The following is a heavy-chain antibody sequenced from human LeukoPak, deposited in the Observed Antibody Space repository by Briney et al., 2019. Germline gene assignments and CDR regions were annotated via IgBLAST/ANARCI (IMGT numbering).Heavy chain of an antibody. V-gene: IGHV3-48*03. CDR2: IDASGSTT. CDR1: GFTFSAYE. Sequence: PGGFLRLSCAASGFTFSAYEMNWVRQAPGKGLEWGSYIDASGSTTYYADSVKGRFTTSRDNAKNSLYLQMNSLRVEDTAFYYCARVGSSNYPHIDYWGRGTLVTVSS. CDR3: ARVGSSNYPHIDY. J-gene: IGHJ4*02. D-gene: IGHD3-3*01.